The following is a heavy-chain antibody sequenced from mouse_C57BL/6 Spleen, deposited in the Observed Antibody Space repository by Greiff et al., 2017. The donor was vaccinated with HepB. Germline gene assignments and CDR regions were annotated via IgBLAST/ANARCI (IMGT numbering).Heavy chain of an antibody. CDR3: ARLMTTGGDD. CDR2: ISSGGSYT. Sequence: DVKLVESGGDLVKPGGSLKLSCAASGFTFSSYGMSWVRQTPDKRLEWVATISSGGSYTYYPDSVKGRFTISRDNAKNTLYLQMSSLKSEDTAMYYCARLMTTGGDDWGQGTTLTVAS. D-gene: IGHD1-1*01. CDR1: GFTFSSYG. J-gene: IGHJ2*01. V-gene: IGHV5-6*02.